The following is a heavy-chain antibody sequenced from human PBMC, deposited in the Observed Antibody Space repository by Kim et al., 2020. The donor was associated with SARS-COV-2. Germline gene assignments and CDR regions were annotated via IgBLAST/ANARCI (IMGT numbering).Heavy chain of an antibody. D-gene: IGHD5-18*01. V-gene: IGHV3-9*01. J-gene: IGHJ4*02. CDR1: GFTFGDYA. CDR2: ISWNSGSI. Sequence: GGSLRLSCAASGFTFGDYAMHWVRQAPGKGLEWVSGISWNSGSIGYADSVKGRFTISRDNAKNSLYLQMNSLRAEDTALYYCAKDVRGYSYGYIGGAMWFDYWGQGTLVTVSS. CDR3: AKDVRGYSYGYIGGAMWFDY.